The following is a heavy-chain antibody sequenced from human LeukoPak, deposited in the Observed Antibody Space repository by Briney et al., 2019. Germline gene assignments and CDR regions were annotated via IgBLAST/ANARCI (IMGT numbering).Heavy chain of an antibody. J-gene: IGHJ2*01. CDR3: ARLYDYGGKNFDL. D-gene: IGHD4-23*01. V-gene: IGHV4-39*01. Sequence: PSETLSLTCTVSGGSVSSSGYYWGWIRQPPGKGLEWIGSIYYSGSTYYNPSLKSRVSISVDTSKNQFSLNLTSVTAADTAVYFCARLYDYGGKNFDLWGRGTLVTVSS. CDR1: GGSVSSSGYY. CDR2: IYYSGST.